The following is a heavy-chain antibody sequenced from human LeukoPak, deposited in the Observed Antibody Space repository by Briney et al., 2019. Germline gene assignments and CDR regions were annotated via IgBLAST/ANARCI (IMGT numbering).Heavy chain of an antibody. J-gene: IGHJ5*02. CDR2: IYHSGST. D-gene: IGHD3-22*01. CDR1: GYSLSSGYY. CDR3: ARVSQGYYDSSGYSSRWFDP. Sequence: SETLSLTCTVSGYSLSSGYYWGWIRQPPGKGLEWIGSIYHSGSTYYNPSLKSRVTISVDTSKNQFSLKLSSVTAADTAVYYCARVSQGYYDSSGYSSRWFDPWGQGTLVTVSS. V-gene: IGHV4-38-2*02.